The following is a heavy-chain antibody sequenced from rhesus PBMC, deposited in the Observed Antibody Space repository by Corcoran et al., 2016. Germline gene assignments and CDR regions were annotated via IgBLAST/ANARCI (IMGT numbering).Heavy chain of an antibody. CDR2: IYGSGSST. V-gene: IGHV4-169*02. CDR3: ASGGGGGGY. D-gene: IGHD2-39*02. Sequence: QLQLQESGPGLVKPSETLSVTCAVSGGSISSSYWSWIRQAPGKGLEWIGYIYGSGSSTNYHPCLKSRVTRSVDTSTSQLSLNLSSVTAADTAVYYWASGGGGGGYWGQGVLVTASS. J-gene: IGHJ4*01. CDR1: GGSISSSY.